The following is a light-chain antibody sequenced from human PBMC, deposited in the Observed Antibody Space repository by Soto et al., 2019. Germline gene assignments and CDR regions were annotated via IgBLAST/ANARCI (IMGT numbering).Light chain of an antibody. V-gene: IGLV2-14*01. CDR2: EVS. Sequence: QAAMAQPASVSGSPGHAITISCTGTSSDVGGYNYVSWYQQHPGKAPKLMIYEVSNRPSGVSNRFSGSKSGNTASLTISGLQAEDEADYYCSSYTSSSNIVFGTGTKVTXL. CDR3: SSYTSSSNIV. J-gene: IGLJ1*01. CDR1: SSDVGGYNY.